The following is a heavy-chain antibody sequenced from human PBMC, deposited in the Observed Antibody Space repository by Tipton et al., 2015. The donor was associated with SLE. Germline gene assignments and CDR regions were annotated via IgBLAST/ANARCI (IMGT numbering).Heavy chain of an antibody. CDR3: AKSGGYCSSNSCQRGLDV. V-gene: IGHV3-23*03. CDR1: GFTFNTYA. D-gene: IGHD2-2*01. CDR2: LYSGGST. Sequence: GSLRLSCAASGFTFNTYAMSWVRQAPGKGLEWVSLLYSGGSTYYTDSVQGRFTISTDNSKRTVFLQVNSLRVEDTAIYYCAKSGGYCSSNSCQRGLDVWGQGTTVTVSS. J-gene: IGHJ6*02.